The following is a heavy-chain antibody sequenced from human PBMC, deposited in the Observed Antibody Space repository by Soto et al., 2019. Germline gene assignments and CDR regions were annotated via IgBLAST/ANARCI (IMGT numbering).Heavy chain of an antibody. V-gene: IGHV4-4*07. CDR2: IYATGIT. Sequence: SETLSLSFNFSGASLAGYYWSWIRQPPGKVLELIGSIYATGITDYNPSLKSRLTISVDMSKKHFSLTLRCVTGADTDMYYYVRDGTKNLRDWFDPGGQG. CDR1: GASLAGYY. D-gene: IGHD3-3*01. J-gene: IGHJ5*02. CDR3: VRDGTKNLRDWFDP.